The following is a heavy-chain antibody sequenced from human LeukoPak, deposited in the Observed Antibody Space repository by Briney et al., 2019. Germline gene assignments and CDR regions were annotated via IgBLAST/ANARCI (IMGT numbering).Heavy chain of an antibody. D-gene: IGHD6-13*01. CDR1: GFTFSSYG. CDR2: ISGSGGST. V-gene: IGHV3-23*01. J-gene: IGHJ4*02. CDR3: ASQEIAAATGHDY. Sequence: GGSLRLSCAASGFTFSSYGMSWVRQAPGKGLEWVSAISGSGGSTYYADSVKGRFTISRDNSKNTLYLQMNSLRAEDTAVYYCASQEIAAATGHDYWGQGTLVTVSS.